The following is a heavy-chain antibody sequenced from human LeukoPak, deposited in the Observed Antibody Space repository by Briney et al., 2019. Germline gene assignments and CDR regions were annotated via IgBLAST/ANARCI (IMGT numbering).Heavy chain of an antibody. CDR3: ARRSLTFGEVFDY. V-gene: IGHV4-39*01. CDR1: GGSISSSSYY. Sequence: SETLSLTCTVSGGSISSSSYYWGWIRQPPGKGLEWIGSIYYSGSTYYNPSLKSRVTISVDTSKNQFSLKLSSVTAADTAVYYCARRSLTFGEVFDYWGQGTLVTVSS. J-gene: IGHJ4*02. CDR2: IYYSGST. D-gene: IGHD3-10*01.